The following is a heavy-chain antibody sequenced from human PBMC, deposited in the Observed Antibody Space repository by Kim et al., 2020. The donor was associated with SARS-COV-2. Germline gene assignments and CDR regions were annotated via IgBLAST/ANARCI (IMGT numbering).Heavy chain of an antibody. J-gene: IGHJ4*02. V-gene: IGHV4-31*03. Sequence: SETLSLTCTVSGGSISSGGYYWSWIRQHPGKGLEWIGYIYYSGSTYYNPSLKSRVTISVDTSKNQFSLKLSSVTAADTAVYYCARDIAAAGSVDYWGQGTLVTVSS. D-gene: IGHD6-13*01. CDR3: ARDIAAAGSVDY. CDR2: IYYSGST. CDR1: GGSISSGGYY.